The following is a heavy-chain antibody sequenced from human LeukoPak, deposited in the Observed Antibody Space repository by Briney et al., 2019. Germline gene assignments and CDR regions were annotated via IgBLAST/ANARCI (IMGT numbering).Heavy chain of an antibody. CDR2: IYSGGST. V-gene: IGHV3-53*01. CDR1: GFTVSSNY. D-gene: IGHD5-12*01. Sequence: GGSLRLSCAASGFTVSSNYMSWVRQAPGKGLEWVSVIYSGGSTYYADSVKGRFTISRDNSKNTLYLQMNCLRAEDTAVYYCARDSGGENAFDIWGQGTMVTVSS. J-gene: IGHJ3*02. CDR3: ARDSGGENAFDI.